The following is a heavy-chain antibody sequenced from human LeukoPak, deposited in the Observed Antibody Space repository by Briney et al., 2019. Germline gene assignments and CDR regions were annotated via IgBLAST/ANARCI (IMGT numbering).Heavy chain of an antibody. Sequence: GGSLRLSCAASGFTSSNYNMNWVRQAPGKGLEWVSYTSSSSGTIYYADSVKGRFTISRDNAKNSLYLQMNSLRVEDTAVYYCARGRPMDYWGQGALVTVSS. CDR2: TSSSSGTI. CDR1: GFTSSNYN. J-gene: IGHJ4*02. V-gene: IGHV3-48*04. CDR3: ARGRPMDY.